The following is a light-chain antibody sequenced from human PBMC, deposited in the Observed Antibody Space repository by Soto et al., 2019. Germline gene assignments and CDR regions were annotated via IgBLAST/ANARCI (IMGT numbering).Light chain of an antibody. V-gene: IGKV3-20*01. CDR2: GAS. Sequence: DIVMTQSPATLSVSPGERTTLSCRASRSVTTSLAWYQQKPGQAPRLLIYGASNRATGIPDRFSGSGSGTDFTLTISRLEPEDFAVYYCQQYGSSGTFGQGTKVDIK. J-gene: IGKJ1*01. CDR3: QQYGSSGT. CDR1: RSVTTS.